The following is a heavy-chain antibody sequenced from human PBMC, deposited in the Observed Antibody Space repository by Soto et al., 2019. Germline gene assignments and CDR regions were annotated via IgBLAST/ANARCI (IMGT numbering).Heavy chain of an antibody. V-gene: IGHV4-59*01. J-gene: IGHJ4*02. CDR3: ARDSVGSGYD. CDR1: GGSISGYY. Sequence: QVQLQESGPGLVKPSETLSLTCAVSGGSISGYYWSWIRQPPGKRLEWIGYIYYSGYTNYNPSLKSRVTISVDRSKNQFSLVLRSVTASDTAVYYCARDSVGSGYDWGQGTLVTVSS. CDR2: IYYSGYT. D-gene: IGHD5-12*01.